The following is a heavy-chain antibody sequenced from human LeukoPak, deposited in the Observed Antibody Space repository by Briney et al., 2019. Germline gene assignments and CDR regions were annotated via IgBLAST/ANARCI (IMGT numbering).Heavy chain of an antibody. CDR3: ARGGRSSSPFNY. J-gene: IGHJ4*02. CDR1: GFTFSSYE. CDR2: ISSSGSTK. D-gene: IGHD6-6*01. V-gene: IGHV3-48*03. Sequence: PGGSLRLSCAASGFTFSSYEMNWVRQAPGKGLEWVSYISSSGSTKYYADSVKGRFTVSRDNAKNSLYLQMNSLRAEDTAVYYCARGGRSSSPFNYWGQGTLVIVSS.